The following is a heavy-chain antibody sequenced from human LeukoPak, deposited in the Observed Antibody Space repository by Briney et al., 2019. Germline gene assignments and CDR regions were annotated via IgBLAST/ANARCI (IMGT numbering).Heavy chain of an antibody. Sequence: ASVKVSCKASGYTFTGYCMHWVRQAPGQGLEWMGWINPNSGGTNYAQKFQGRVTMTRDTSISTAYMELSSLRSEDTAVYYCARGYKINYYGSGSYYAFDIWGQGTMVTVSS. D-gene: IGHD3-10*01. J-gene: IGHJ3*02. CDR3: ARGYKINYYGSGSYYAFDI. CDR1: GYTFTGYC. V-gene: IGHV1-2*02. CDR2: INPNSGGT.